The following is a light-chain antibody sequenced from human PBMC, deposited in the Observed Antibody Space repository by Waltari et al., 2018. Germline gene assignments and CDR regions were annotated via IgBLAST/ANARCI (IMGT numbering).Light chain of an antibody. CDR1: QNVSTF. CDR3: QHHLRLPAT. Sequence: IVLTQSPGTLSLSPGERATLSYRASQNVSTFLAWYQQKPGQAPRLLIYGASSRATGIPDRFSGGGSGTDFSLTISRLEPEDFAVYYCQHHLRLPATFGQGTKVDIK. J-gene: IGKJ1*01. V-gene: IGKV3-20*01. CDR2: GAS.